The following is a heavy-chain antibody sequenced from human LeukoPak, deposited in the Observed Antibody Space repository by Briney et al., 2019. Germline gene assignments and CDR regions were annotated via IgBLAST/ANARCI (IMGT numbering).Heavy chain of an antibody. CDR3: ARGGSGYSYGKIDY. CDR1: GFTFSSYG. J-gene: IGHJ4*02. D-gene: IGHD5-18*01. CDR2: ISSSSSTI. Sequence: LSGGSLRLSCAASGFTFSSYGMTWVRQAPGKGLEWVSYISSSSSTIYYADSVKGRFTISRDNAKNSLYLQMNSLRAEDTAVYYCARGGSGYSYGKIDYWGQGTLVTVSS. V-gene: IGHV3-48*01.